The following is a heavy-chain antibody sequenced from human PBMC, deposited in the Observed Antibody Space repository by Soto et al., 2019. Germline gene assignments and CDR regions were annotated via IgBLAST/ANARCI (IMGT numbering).Heavy chain of an antibody. CDR3: ARGGKIFGVVTYSFDF. V-gene: IGHV1-46*01. D-gene: IGHD3-3*01. CDR1: GYTFTSYY. Sequence: QVQLVQSGAEVKKPGASVKGSCKASGYTFTSYYMHWVRQAPGQGLEWMGIINPSGGSTSYAQKFQGRVTMTRDTSTSTVYMELSSLRSEDTAVYYCARGGKIFGVVTYSFDFWGQGTLVTVSS. J-gene: IGHJ4*02. CDR2: INPSGGST.